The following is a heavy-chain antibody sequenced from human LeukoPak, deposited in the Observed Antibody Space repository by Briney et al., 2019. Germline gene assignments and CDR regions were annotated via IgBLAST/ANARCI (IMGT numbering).Heavy chain of an antibody. V-gene: IGHV1-58*02. D-gene: IGHD3-22*01. CDR2: IVVGSGNT. CDR3: AADREYYYDSSGYPPGAFDI. CDR1: GFTFTSSA. Sequence: SVKVSCKASGFTFTSSAMQWVRQARGQRLEWIGWIVVGSGNTNYAQKFQERVTITRDMYTSTAYMELSSLRSEDTAVYYCAADREYYYDSSGYPPGAFDIWGQGTMVTVSS. J-gene: IGHJ3*02.